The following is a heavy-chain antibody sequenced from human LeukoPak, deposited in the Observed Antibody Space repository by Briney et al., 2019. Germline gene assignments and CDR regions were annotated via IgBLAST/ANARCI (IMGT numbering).Heavy chain of an antibody. J-gene: IGHJ4*02. V-gene: IGHV3-7*04. CDR3: ARDVRY. CDR2: MNQNGDQT. CDR1: GFTFSESW. Sequence: PGGSLRLSCAGSGFTFSESWMNWVREAPGKGLEWVATMNQNGDQTNYADSVRGRFTISRDNAKNSLYLQMNSLRAEDTAVYYCARDVRYWGQGTLVTVSS.